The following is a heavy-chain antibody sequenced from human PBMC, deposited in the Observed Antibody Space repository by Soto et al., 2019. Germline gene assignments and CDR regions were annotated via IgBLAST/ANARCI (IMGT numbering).Heavy chain of an antibody. CDR3: ARDPLGYQSLLYYYYGMDV. Sequence: RASVKVSCKASGGTFSSYAISWVRQAPGQGLEWMGGIIPIFGTANYAQKFQGRVTITADESTSTAYVELSSLRSEDTAVYYCARDPLGYQSLLYYYYGMDVWGQGTTVTVSS. CDR2: IIPIFGTA. CDR1: GGTFSSYA. J-gene: IGHJ6*02. D-gene: IGHD1-26*01. V-gene: IGHV1-69*13.